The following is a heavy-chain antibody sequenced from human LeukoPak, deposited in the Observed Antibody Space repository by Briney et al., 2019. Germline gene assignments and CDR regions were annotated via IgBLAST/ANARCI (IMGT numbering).Heavy chain of an antibody. CDR1: GYTFTGYY. J-gene: IGHJ4*02. Sequence: ASVTVSSRASGYTFTGYYMHGVRQAPGQGLEGMGWINPNSGGTNYAQKFQGRVIMTRDTSISTAYMELSRLRSDDTAVYYCATTSSSWYHNWGQGTLVTVSS. V-gene: IGHV1-2*02. CDR2: INPNSGGT. D-gene: IGHD6-13*01. CDR3: ATTSSSWYHN.